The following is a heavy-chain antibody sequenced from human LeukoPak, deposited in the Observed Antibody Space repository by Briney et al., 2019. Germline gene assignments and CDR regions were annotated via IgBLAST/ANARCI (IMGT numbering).Heavy chain of an antibody. CDR2: INSISSTI. CDR1: GFTFSSYS. J-gene: IGHJ4*02. D-gene: IGHD7-27*01. CDR3: ARDSNWAFDY. Sequence: GGSVRLSCAASGFTFSSYSMNWVRQAPGKGLEWVSYINSISSTIIYADSVRGRFTISRDNAKDSLYLQMNSLRAEDTAVYYCARDSNWAFDYWGQGTLLTVSS. V-gene: IGHV3-48*01.